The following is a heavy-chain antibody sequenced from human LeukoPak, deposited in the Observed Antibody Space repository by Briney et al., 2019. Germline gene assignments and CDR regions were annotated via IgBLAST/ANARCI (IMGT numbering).Heavy chain of an antibody. Sequence: GGSLRLSCAASGFVFSKYWMHWVRQAPGKGLEWVSSISSGSSYIYYADSVKGRFTISRDNGKNSLYLQMNSLRAEDTAVYYCARDGPKYCSNGVCYAPVDPWGQGTLVTVSS. V-gene: IGHV3-21*01. CDR3: ARDGPKYCSNGVCYAPVDP. CDR1: GFVFSKYW. CDR2: ISSGSSYI. J-gene: IGHJ5*02. D-gene: IGHD2-8*01.